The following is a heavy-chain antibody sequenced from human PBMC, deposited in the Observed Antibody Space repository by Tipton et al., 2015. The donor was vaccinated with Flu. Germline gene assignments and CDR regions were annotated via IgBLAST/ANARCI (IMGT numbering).Heavy chain of an antibody. Sequence: TLSLTCTVSGDSAGRSGYYWSWVRQLPGNDLEWIGNIYYNGGAYYNPSLKSRATILLDTSQNQFSLDLASVTAADTALYHCASRWGPFWCFDLWGRGILVNFSS. CDR3: ASRWGPFWCFDL. CDR1: GDSAGRSGYY. CDR2: IYYNGGA. D-gene: IGHD3-16*01. J-gene: IGHJ2*01. V-gene: IGHV4-31*03.